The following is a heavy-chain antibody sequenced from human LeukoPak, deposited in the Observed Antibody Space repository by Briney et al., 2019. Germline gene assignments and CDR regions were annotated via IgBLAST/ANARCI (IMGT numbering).Heavy chain of an antibody. CDR1: GFTISTYW. D-gene: IGHD3-10*01. J-gene: IGHJ4*02. V-gene: IGHV3-74*01. CDR2: IKSDGYST. Sequence: PGGSLRLSCEASGFTISTYWMHWVRQAPGKGLVWVSRIKSDGYSTLYADSVKGRFTISRDNAKNSLYLQMNSLRAEDTAVYYCARDSHVLLWFGEPESYFDYWGQGTLVTVSS. CDR3: ARDSHVLLWFGEPESYFDY.